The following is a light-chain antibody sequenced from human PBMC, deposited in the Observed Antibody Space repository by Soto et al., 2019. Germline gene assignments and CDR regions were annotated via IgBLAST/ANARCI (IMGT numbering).Light chain of an antibody. CDR2: GAS. CDR3: QQYNNWPYT. Sequence: EIVLTQSPSALSVSLGDRVTITCRASQGFASYLAWYQQKPGQAPNLLIYGASTMPTGIPARFSGSGSGTEFTLTISSLQSEDFAVYYCQQYNNWPYTFGEGTKLEIK. CDR1: QGFASY. V-gene: IGKV3-15*01. J-gene: IGKJ2*01.